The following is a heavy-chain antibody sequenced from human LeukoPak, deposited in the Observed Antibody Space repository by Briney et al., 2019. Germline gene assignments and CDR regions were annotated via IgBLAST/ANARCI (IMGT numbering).Heavy chain of an antibody. CDR2: IYYSGST. V-gene: IGHV4-59*08. CDR1: GGSISSYY. CDR3: ARHSSSWYGDFDY. D-gene: IGHD6-13*01. Sequence: SETLSLTCTVSGGSISSYYWGWIRQPPGKGLEWIGYIYYSGSTNYNPSLKSRVTISVDTSKNQFSLKLSSVTAADTAVYYCARHSSSWYGDFDYWGQGTLVTVSS. J-gene: IGHJ4*02.